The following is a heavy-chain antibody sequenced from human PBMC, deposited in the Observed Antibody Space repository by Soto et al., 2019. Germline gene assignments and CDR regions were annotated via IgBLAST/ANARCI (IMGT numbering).Heavy chain of an antibody. J-gene: IGHJ6*02. D-gene: IGHD2-8*01. Sequence: QVQLQQWGAGLLKPSETLSLTCAVYGGSFSGYYWSWIRQPRGKGLEWIGEINHSGSTNYNPSLKSRVTISVDTSKNQFSLKLSSVTAADTAVYYCARGRTRGMDVWGQGTTVTVSS. CDR1: GGSFSGYY. CDR3: ARGRTRGMDV. V-gene: IGHV4-34*01. CDR2: INHSGST.